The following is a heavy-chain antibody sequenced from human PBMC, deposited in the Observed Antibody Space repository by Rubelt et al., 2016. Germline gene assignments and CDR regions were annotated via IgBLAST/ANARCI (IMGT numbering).Heavy chain of an antibody. V-gene: IGHV4-59*05. CDR3: ARTYYYDSSGTEDY. Sequence: QVQLQESGPGLVKPSETLSLTCTVSGGSISTYYWSWIRQPPGKGLEWIGSIYYSGSTYYNPSLKSRVTISVDTSKDQFSLNTGVVTAADTAVYSCARTYYYDSSGTEDYWGQGTLVTVTS. J-gene: IGHJ4*02. CDR2: IYYSGST. CDR1: GGSISTYY. D-gene: IGHD3-22*01.